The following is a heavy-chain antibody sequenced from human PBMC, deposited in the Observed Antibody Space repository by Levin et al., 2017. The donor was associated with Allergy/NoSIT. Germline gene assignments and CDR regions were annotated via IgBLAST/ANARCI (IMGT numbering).Heavy chain of an antibody. CDR1: GYTFTGYY. J-gene: IGHJ4*02. CDR2: INPNSGGT. CDR3: ARRLRYSGYDSDY. D-gene: IGHD5-12*01. V-gene: IGHV1-2*02. Sequence: GASVKVSCKASGYTFTGYYMHWVRQAPGQGLEWMGWINPNSGGTNYAQKFQGRVTMTRDTSISTAYMELSRLRSDDTAVYYCARRLRYSGYDSDYWGQGTLVTVSS.